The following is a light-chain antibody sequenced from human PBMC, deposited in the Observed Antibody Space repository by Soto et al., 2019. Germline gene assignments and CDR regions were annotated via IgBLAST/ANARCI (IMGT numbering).Light chain of an antibody. Sequence: DIPMTQSPSSLSASVGDRVTITCRASQTISTYLNWYPQRPGKAPNLLIYAASSLERGVPSRFSGSGSGTDFTLTISSLQPEDFATYYGQQSYSTPPACGLGTRLEIK. CDR3: QQSYSTPPA. CDR2: AAS. J-gene: IGKJ5*01. V-gene: IGKV1-39*01. CDR1: QTISTY.